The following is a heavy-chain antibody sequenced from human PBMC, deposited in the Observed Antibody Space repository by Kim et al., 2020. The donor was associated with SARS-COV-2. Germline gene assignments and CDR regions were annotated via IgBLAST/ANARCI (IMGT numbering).Heavy chain of an antibody. CDR2: IVGSGSAI. Sequence: GGSLRLSCAASGFTFSNYEINWVRQAPGKGLEWISYIVGSGSAIYYADSVKGRFTISRDNAKDSLYLQMNNLRADDTAVYYCARDRTLVRGVILDSWGQGTLVTVSS. CDR3: ARDRTLVRGVILDS. CDR1: GFTFSNYE. D-gene: IGHD3-10*01. J-gene: IGHJ4*02. V-gene: IGHV3-48*03.